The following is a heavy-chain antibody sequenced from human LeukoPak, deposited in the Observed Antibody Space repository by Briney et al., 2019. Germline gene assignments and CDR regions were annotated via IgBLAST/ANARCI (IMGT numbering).Heavy chain of an antibody. CDR2: IRYDGSNK. Sequence: GGSLRLSCAASGFTFSSYGMHWVRQAPGKGLEWVAFIRYDGSNKYYADSVKGRFTISRDNSKNTLYLQMNSLRAEDTAVYYCAKANIVVVVAATGPDYWAREPWSPSPQ. CDR3: AKANIVVVVAATGPDY. D-gene: IGHD2-15*01. CDR1: GFTFSSYG. J-gene: IGHJ4*02. V-gene: IGHV3-30*02.